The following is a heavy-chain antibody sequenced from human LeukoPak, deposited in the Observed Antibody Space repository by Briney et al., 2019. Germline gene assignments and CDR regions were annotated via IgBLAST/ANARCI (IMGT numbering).Heavy chain of an antibody. J-gene: IGHJ6*02. V-gene: IGHV4-59*01. Sequence: SETLSLTCTVSGGSISGYYWSWIRQPPGKGLEWIGYIYYSGSTNYNPSLKSRVTISVDTSKNQFSLKLSSVTAADTAVYYCARERGYSSLYYYYGMDVWGQGTTVTVSS. CDR2: IYYSGST. CDR1: GGSISGYY. CDR3: ARERGYSSLYYYYGMDV. D-gene: IGHD6-13*01.